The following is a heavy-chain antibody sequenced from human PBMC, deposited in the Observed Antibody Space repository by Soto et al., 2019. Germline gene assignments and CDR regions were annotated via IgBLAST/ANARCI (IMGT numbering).Heavy chain of an antibody. CDR1: GDSVSSNSAT. CDR2: TYYRSKWSN. D-gene: IGHD3-3*01. Sequence: QVQLQQSGPGLVKPSQTLSLTCAISGDSVSSNSATWNWIRQSPSRGLEWLGRTYYRSKWSNDYSVSVKSRITINPDTSKNQFSLQLNSVTPQDTAVYYWARDRSVNYLGYHYYGLDVWGQGTTVTVSS. CDR3: ARDRSVNYLGYHYYGLDV. J-gene: IGHJ6*02. V-gene: IGHV6-1*01.